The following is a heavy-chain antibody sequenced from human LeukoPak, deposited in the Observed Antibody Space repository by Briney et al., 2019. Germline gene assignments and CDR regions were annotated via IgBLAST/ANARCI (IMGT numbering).Heavy chain of an antibody. V-gene: IGHV4-39*07. CDR1: GGSISSSSYY. J-gene: IGHJ4*02. CDR2: INTSGTT. D-gene: IGHD6-13*01. Sequence: SETLSLTCTVSGGSISSSSYYWGWIRQPPGKGLEWIGRINTSGTTNYNPSLKSRITMSMDTSKSQFSLKLSSVTAADTAVYYCARDHKTGSTTWSFFDYWGQGTLVTVSS. CDR3: ARDHKTGSTTWSFFDY.